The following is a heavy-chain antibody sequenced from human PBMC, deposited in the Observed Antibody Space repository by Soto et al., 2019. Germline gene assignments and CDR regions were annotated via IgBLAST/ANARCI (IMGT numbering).Heavy chain of an antibody. CDR2: IYSSGTT. CDR3: ARSYNTTWTSWGP. CDR1: GGSISSYY. V-gene: IGHV4-59*01. J-gene: IGHJ5*02. D-gene: IGHD1-20*01. Sequence: PSETLSLTCTVSGGSISSYYWSWIRQPPGKGLEWIGYIYSSGTTNYHSSFKSRVTIPVDTSKNQVSLKLSSVTAADTAVYYCARSYNTTWTSWGPWGQGTLVTVSS.